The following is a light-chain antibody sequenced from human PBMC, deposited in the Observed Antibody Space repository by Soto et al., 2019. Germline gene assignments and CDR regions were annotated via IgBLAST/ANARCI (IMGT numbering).Light chain of an antibody. CDR2: DAS. CDR3: QHYNSYST. J-gene: IGKJ1*01. V-gene: IGKV1-5*01. CDR1: QSINSW. Sequence: DIQMTQSPSTLSASVGDRVTITCRASQSINSWLAWYQQKPGKAPKLLIYDASSLESGVPSRFSGSGYGTEFTLTISSLQHDDFATYYCQHYNSYSTFGQGTKVEIK.